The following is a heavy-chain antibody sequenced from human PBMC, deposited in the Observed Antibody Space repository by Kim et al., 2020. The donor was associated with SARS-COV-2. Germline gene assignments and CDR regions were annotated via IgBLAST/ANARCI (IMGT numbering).Heavy chain of an antibody. V-gene: IGHV4-34*01. CDR1: GGSFSGYY. CDR2: INHSGST. Sequence: SETLSLTCAVYGGSFSGYYWSWIRQPPGKGLEWIVEINHSGSTNYNPSLKSRVTISVDTSKNQFSLKLSSVTAADTAVYYCARGPYVDIVATITWYYGMDVWGQGTTVTVSS. CDR3: ARGPYVDIVATITWYYGMDV. D-gene: IGHD5-12*01. J-gene: IGHJ6*02.